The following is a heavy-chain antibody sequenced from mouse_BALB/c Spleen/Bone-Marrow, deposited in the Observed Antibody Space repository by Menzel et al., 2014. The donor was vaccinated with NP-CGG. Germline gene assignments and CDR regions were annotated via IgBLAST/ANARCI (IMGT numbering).Heavy chain of an antibody. V-gene: IGHV1-54*01. CDR3: ARSISAATAMDY. CDR1: GYAFTNYS. D-gene: IGHD1-2*01. J-gene: IGHJ4*01. CDR2: INPGSGGT. Sequence: VQLQQSGAELVRPGASVKVSCKASGYAFTNYSIEWVKQRPGQGLEWIGVINPGSGGTNYNEKFKGKATLTADKSSSIGYMQLSSLTSVDSAVYFCARSISAATAMDYWGQGTSVTVSS.